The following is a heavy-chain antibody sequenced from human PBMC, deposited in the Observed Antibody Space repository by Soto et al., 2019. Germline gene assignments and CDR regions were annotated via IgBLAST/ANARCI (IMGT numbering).Heavy chain of an antibody. V-gene: IGHV4-59*01. J-gene: IGHJ4*02. CDR2: IYYSGST. CDR1: RGSISNYF. Sequence: SETLSLTCTVSRGSISNYFWTWIRQPPGRGLEWIGYIYYSGSTNYNPSLKSRVTISVDTSKNQFSLKLSSVTAADTAVYYCARGRQRTFFDYWGQGTLVTVPQ. CDR3: ARGRQRTFFDY. D-gene: IGHD6-25*01.